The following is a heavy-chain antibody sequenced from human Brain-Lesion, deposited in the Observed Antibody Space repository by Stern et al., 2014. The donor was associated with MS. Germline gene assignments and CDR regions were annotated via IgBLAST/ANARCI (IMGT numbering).Heavy chain of an antibody. CDR3: AKDRQYLTYFFDH. CDR1: GFTFGSCA. D-gene: IGHD2/OR15-2a*01. CDR2: VSYDGSNK. V-gene: IGHV3-30*18. Sequence: VQLLESGGGVVQPGRPLRLSCVASGFTFGSCAMHWVRPAQGKGLEGGAGVSYDGSNKYYAGSVKGRFTISRDNSRNTLYMQMSSLRPEDTAVYYCAKDRQYLTYFFDHWGQGSLVTVSS. J-gene: IGHJ5*02.